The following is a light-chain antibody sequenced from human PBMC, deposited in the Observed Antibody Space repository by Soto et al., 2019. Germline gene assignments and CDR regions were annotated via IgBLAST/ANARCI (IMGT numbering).Light chain of an antibody. CDR3: ETWDSNTRV. J-gene: IGLJ3*02. Sequence: QPVLTQSSSASASLGSSVKLTCTLSSGHSSYIIAWHQQQPGKAPRFLMKFESSGSYNKGSGVPDRFSGSSSGADRYLTISNLQFEDEADYYCETWDSNTRVFGGGTKLTVL. CDR1: SGHSSYI. CDR2: FESSGSY. V-gene: IGLV4-60*02.